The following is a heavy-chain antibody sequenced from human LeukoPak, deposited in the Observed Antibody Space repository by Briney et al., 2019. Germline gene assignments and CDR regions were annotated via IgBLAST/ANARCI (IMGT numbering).Heavy chain of an antibody. CDR1: GYTFTSYG. CDR3: ARGTSSSSLYYYYYTDV. V-gene: IGHV1-18*01. Sequence: ASVKVSCKASGYTFTSYGISWVRQAPGQGLEWMGWISAYNGNTNYAQKLQGRVTMTTDTSTSTAYMELRSLRSDDTAVYYCARGTSSSSLYYYYYTDVWGKGTTVTVSS. CDR2: ISAYNGNT. D-gene: IGHD6-6*01. J-gene: IGHJ6*03.